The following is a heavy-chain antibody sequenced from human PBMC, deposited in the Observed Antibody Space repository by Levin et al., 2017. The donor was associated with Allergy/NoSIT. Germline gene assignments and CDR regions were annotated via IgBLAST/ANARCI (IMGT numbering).Heavy chain of an antibody. CDR2: IYPGDSDT. J-gene: IGHJ4*02. CDR3: ASLTGSGDDFNY. CDR1: GYRFTNYW. V-gene: IGHV5-51*01. Sequence: KVSCKASGYRFTNYWIGWVRQMPGKGLEWMGIIYPGDSDTKYSPSFQGLVTISADRSITTAYLQWSSLKAADTAMYYCASLTGSGDDFNYWGQGTPVTVSS. D-gene: IGHD3-10*01.